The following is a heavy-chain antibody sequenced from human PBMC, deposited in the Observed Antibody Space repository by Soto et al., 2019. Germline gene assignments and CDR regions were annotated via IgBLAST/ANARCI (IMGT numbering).Heavy chain of an antibody. V-gene: IGHV4-39*01. CDR1: GGSISSSSYY. CDR3: ARQGLRWYDAFDI. Sequence: SETLSLTCTVSGGSISSSSYYWGWIRQPPGKGLEWIGSIYYSGSTYYNPSPKSRVTISVDTSKNQFSLKLSSVTAADTAVYYCARQGLRWYDAFDIWGQGTMVTVSS. D-gene: IGHD4-17*01. CDR2: IYYSGST. J-gene: IGHJ3*02.